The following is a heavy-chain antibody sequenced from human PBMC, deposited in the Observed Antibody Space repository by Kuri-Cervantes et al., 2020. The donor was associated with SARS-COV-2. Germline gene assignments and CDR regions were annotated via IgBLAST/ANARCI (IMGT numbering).Heavy chain of an antibody. J-gene: IGHJ6*03. V-gene: IGHV1-58*02. Sequence: SVKVSCKASGYTFTSYGISWVRQARGQRLEWIGWIVVGSGNTNYAQKFQERVTITRDMSTSTAYMELSSLRSEDTAVYYCAAGLPAAMDYYYYYMDVWGKGTTVTVSS. CDR3: AAGLPAAMDYYYYYMDV. CDR2: IVVGSGNT. D-gene: IGHD2-2*01. CDR1: GYTFTSYG.